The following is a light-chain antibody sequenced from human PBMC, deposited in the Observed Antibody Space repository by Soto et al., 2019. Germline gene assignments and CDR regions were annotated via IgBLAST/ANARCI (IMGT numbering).Light chain of an antibody. CDR2: GHN. J-gene: IGLJ1*01. Sequence: QSVLKQPPSVSGAPGQTVTISCSGSNSNIGAGYDVRWYQQLPGTAPKLLIYGHNSRPSGVPDRFSGSKSGTSASLAITGLQADDEADYYCHSYDSSLGGSCVFGSGTKLTVL. CDR3: HSYDSSLGGSCV. V-gene: IGLV1-40*01. CDR1: NSNIGAGYD.